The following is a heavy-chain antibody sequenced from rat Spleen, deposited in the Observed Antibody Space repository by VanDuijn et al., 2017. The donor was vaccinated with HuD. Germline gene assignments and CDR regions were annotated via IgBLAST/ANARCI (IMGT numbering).Heavy chain of an antibody. CDR1: GFIFSQYG. CDR2: ISSSGGTT. V-gene: IGHV5-25*01. J-gene: IGHJ3*01. CDR3: ARADGGYSEDWFAY. Sequence: EVEVVESGGGLVQPGKSMKLSCAASGFIFSQYGMAWVRQAPTKGLEWVASISSSGGTTYYRDSVKGRFTISRDNAKSTLYLQMNSLRSEDTATYYCARADGGYSEDWFAYWGQGTLVTVSS. D-gene: IGHD1-11*01.